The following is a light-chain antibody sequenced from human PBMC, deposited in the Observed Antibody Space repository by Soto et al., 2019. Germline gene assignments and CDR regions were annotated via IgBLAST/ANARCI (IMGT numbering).Light chain of an antibody. J-gene: IGKJ2*02. CDR3: QQFGEWPRT. CDR1: QNVGYN. V-gene: IGKV3-15*01. CDR2: AAS. Sequence: TVMTQSPATLSVSPGDRVTLSCRASQNVGYNLAWYQQKPGQAPRLLIYAASTRATGVPDRFSGSGSGTGFTLTISSLHSEDSAVYYCQQFGEWPRTFGQGTQLG.